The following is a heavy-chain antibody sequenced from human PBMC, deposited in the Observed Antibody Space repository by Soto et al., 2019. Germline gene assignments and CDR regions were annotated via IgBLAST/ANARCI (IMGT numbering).Heavy chain of an antibody. D-gene: IGHD1-26*01. J-gene: IGHJ4*02. CDR3: AGGWELRYGRLFDY. Sequence: QVQLVESGGGVVQPGRSLRLSCAASGFTFSSYAMHWVRQAPGKGLEWVAVISYDGSNKYYADSVKSRFTISRNNSKNTLYMQMNSLRAEDTAVYYCAGGWELRYGRLFDYWGQGTLVTVS. CDR1: GFTFSSYA. V-gene: IGHV3-30-3*01. CDR2: ISYDGSNK.